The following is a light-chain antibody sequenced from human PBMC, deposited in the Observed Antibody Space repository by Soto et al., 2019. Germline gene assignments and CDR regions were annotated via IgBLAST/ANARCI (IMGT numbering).Light chain of an antibody. Sequence: DIQMTQSPSSLSASVGDSVTITCQASQNINNYLNWYQQKPGRAPKLLIYDASNLEAGVSSRFRGSGSGTDFTFTISRLQPEDIATYYCQQYENLPTFGQGTRLEIK. CDR1: QNINNY. CDR2: DAS. J-gene: IGKJ5*01. V-gene: IGKV1-33*01. CDR3: QQYENLPT.